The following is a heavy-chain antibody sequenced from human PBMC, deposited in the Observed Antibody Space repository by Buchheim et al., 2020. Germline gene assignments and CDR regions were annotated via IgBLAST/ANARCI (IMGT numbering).Heavy chain of an antibody. J-gene: IGHJ4*02. CDR2: IYYSGST. CDR1: GGSISSSSYY. V-gene: IGHV4-39*07. D-gene: IGHD2-15*01. CDR3: ARDGEDCSGGSCYGVWFDY. Sequence: QLQLQESGPGLVKPSETLSLTCTVSGGSISSSSYYWGWIRQPPGKGLAWIGSIYYSGSTYYNPSLKSRVTISVDTSKNQFSLKLSSVTAADTAVYYCARDGEDCSGGSCYGVWFDYWGQGTL.